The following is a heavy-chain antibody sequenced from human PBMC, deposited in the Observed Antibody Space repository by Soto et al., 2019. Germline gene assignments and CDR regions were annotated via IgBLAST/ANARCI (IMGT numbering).Heavy chain of an antibody. Sequence: QVQLVQSGAEEKKPGASVKVSCKASGYTFTSYAMHWVRQAPGQRLEWMGWINAGNGNTNYSQKFQGRVTITRDTSASTAYMELSSLRSEDTAVYYCARSIVVVTALDYWGQGTLVTVSS. CDR3: ARSIVVVTALDY. CDR2: INAGNGNT. CDR1: GYTFTSYA. D-gene: IGHD2-21*02. V-gene: IGHV1-3*05. J-gene: IGHJ4*02.